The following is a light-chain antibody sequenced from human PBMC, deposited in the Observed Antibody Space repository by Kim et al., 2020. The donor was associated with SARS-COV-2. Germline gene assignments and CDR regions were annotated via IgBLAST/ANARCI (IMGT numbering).Light chain of an antibody. J-gene: IGKJ4*02. CDR3: QQRSNWPPALT. CDR1: QRVSTS. V-gene: IGKV3-11*01. Sequence: SPGERATLSCRASQRVSTSLAWYQQKPGQAPRHLIYDASNRATGIPDRFSGSGSGTDFTLTISSLESEDFAVYYCQQRSNWPPALTFGGGTKLEI. CDR2: DAS.